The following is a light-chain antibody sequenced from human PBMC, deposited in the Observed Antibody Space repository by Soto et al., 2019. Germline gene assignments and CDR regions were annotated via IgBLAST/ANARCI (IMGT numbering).Light chain of an antibody. CDR1: QSLLHSSGYNF. CDR2: LGS. CDR3: MQALQTPPT. J-gene: IGKJ2*01. V-gene: IGKV2-28*01. Sequence: ETVMTQSPLSLPVTPGEPASISCRSSQSLLHSSGYNFLDWYVQKPGQPPQLLIYLGSSRASGVPDRFSGSGSGKDFTLKISRVEAEDVGVYYCMQALQTPPTFGQGTKLEIK.